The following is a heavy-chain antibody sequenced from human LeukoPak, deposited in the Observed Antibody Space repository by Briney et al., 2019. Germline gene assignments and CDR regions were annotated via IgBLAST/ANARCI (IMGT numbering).Heavy chain of an antibody. CDR1: GFTFSTHA. D-gene: IGHD1-26*01. CDR3: AKRPKWELQAPFYFDY. V-gene: IGHV3-23*01. CDR2: ISGSGGST. J-gene: IGHJ4*02. Sequence: PGGSLRLSCAASGFTFSTHAMSWVRQAPGKGLEWVSSISGSGGSTYYADSVKGRFTISRDNSKNTLYLQMNSLRAEDTAVYYCAKRPKWELQAPFYFDYWGQGTLVTVSS.